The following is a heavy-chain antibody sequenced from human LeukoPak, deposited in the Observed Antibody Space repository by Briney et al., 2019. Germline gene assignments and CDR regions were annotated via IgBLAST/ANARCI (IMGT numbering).Heavy chain of an antibody. Sequence: ASVKDSCKASGYTFTSYGISWVRQAPGQGLEWMGWISAYNGNTNYAQKLQGRVTMTTDTSTSTAYMELRSLRSDDTAVYYCARGEAYCGGDCPPLDYWGQGTLVTVSS. V-gene: IGHV1-18*01. CDR3: ARGEAYCGGDCPPLDY. J-gene: IGHJ4*02. CDR2: ISAYNGNT. CDR1: GYTFTSYG. D-gene: IGHD2-21*02.